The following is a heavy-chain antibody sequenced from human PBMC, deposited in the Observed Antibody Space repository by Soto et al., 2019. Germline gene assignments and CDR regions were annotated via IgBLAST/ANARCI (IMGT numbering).Heavy chain of an antibody. J-gene: IGHJ3*02. CDR1: GDSVSSNSAA. CDR2: TYYRSKWYN. V-gene: IGHV6-1*01. Sequence: KQSQTLSLPCAISGDSVSSNSAAWNWIRQSPSRGLEWLGRTYYRSKWYNDYAVSVKSRITINPDTSKNKFSLQLNSVTPEDTAVYYCAREGDSSGWSGIDAFDIWGQGTMVTVSS. CDR3: AREGDSSGWSGIDAFDI. D-gene: IGHD6-19*01.